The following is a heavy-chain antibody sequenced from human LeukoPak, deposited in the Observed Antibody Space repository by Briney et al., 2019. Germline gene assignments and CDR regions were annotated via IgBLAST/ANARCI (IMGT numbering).Heavy chain of an antibody. V-gene: IGHV3-74*01. J-gene: IGHJ5*02. Sequence: GGSLRLSCAASGFTFSSNWMHWVRQAPGKGLVWVSRISSDGISTTYADSVKGRFTTSRDNAKNTLYLQINSLRVEDTAVYYCASFLCPTCSWGQGTLVTVSS. CDR1: GFTFSSNW. D-gene: IGHD2-2*01. CDR3: ASFLCPTCS. CDR2: ISSDGIST.